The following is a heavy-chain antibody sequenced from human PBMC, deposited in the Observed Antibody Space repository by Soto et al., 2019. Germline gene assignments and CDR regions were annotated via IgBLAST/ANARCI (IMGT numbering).Heavy chain of an antibody. J-gene: IGHJ6*02. Sequence: GGSLRLSCTASGFTFGDYAMSWVRQAPGKGLEWVGFIRSKAYGGTTEYAASVKGRFTISRDDSKSIAYLQMNSLKTEDTAVYYCTRGRERWSDYYYGMDVWGQGTTVTVSS. CDR2: IRSKAYGGTT. V-gene: IGHV3-49*04. CDR1: GFTFGDYA. CDR3: TRGRERWSDYYYGMDV. D-gene: IGHD1-26*01.